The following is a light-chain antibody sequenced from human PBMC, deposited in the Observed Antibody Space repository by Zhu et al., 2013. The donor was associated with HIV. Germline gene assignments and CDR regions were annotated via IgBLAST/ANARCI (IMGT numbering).Light chain of an antibody. V-gene: IGKV3-11*01. J-gene: IGKJ1*01. CDR2: DAS. CDR1: QSISTY. CDR3: QQYGSSLWT. Sequence: EIVLTQSPATLSLSPGERATLSCRASQSISTYLAWYQQRPGQAPRLLIYDASNRATDIPARFSGSGSGTDFTLTISSLEPEDFAVYYCQQYGSSLWTFGQGTKVEIK.